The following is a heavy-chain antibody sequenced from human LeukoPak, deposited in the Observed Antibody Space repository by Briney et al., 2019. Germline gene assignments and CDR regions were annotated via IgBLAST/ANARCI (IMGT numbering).Heavy chain of an antibody. D-gene: IGHD5-24*01. J-gene: IGHJ5*02. CDR1: GFTFSSFT. V-gene: IGHV3-30-3*01. CDR2: VSYDGSNK. Sequence: GGSLRLSCAASGFTFSSFTFHWVRQAPGKGLEWVAVVSYDGSNKYYADSVKGRFTISRDNSKNSLSLQMSSLRVEDTAVYYCVRGRTLGVRDGFILAWGQGTLVTVSS. CDR3: VRGRTLGVRDGFILA.